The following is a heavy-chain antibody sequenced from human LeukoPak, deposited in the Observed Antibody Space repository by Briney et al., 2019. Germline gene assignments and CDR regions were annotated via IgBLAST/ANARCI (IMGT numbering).Heavy chain of an antibody. CDR1: GGTFSSYA. D-gene: IGHD2-15*01. J-gene: IGHJ4*02. V-gene: IGHV1-69*05. CDR2: IIPIFGTA. CDR3: ATKLGYCSGGSCYGFDY. Sequence: SVKVSCKASGGTFSSYAISWVRQAPGLGLEWMGGIIPIFGTANYAQKFQGRVTITTDESTSTAYMELSSLRSEDTAVYYCATKLGYCSGGSCYGFDYWGQGTLVTVSS.